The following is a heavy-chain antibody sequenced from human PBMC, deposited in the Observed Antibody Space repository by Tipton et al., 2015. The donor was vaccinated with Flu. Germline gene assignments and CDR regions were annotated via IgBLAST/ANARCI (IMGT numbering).Heavy chain of an antibody. CDR3: ARVWSSFVATASLDY. V-gene: IGHV4-39*07. J-gene: IGHJ4*02. Sequence: TLSLTCTVSGGSISSYTYYWGWFRQSPGTGLEWIGSIYYSGTTYYNPSLKSRVTMSIDTSKDQFSLKLASVTAADTAVYYCARVWSSFVATASLDYWGRGTLVTVSS. CDR2: IYYSGTT. D-gene: IGHD1-1*01. CDR1: GGSISSYTYY.